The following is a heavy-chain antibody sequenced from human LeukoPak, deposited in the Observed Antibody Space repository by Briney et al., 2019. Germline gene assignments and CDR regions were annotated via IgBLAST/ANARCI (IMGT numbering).Heavy chain of an antibody. CDR1: GGSFSGYY. Sequence: SETLSLTCAVYGGSFSGYYWSWIRQPPGKGLEWIGEINHSGSTNYNPSLKSRVTISVDRSKNQFSLKLSSVTAADTAVYYCASIMSGNTMVRDYWGQGTLVTVSS. V-gene: IGHV4-34*01. J-gene: IGHJ4*02. CDR2: INHSGST. CDR3: ASIMSGNTMVRDY. D-gene: IGHD3-10*01.